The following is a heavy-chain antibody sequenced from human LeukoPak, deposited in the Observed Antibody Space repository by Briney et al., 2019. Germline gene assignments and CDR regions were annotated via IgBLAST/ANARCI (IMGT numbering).Heavy chain of an antibody. CDR2: ISSSGSTI. J-gene: IGHJ6*03. CDR3: ARLRSSSFYYYYMDV. V-gene: IGHV3-11*01. CDR1: GFTFSDYY. D-gene: IGHD6-6*01. Sequence: GGSLRVSCAASGFTFSDYYMSWIRQAPGKGLEWVSYISSSGSTIYYADSVKGRFTISRDNAKNSLYLQMNSLRAEDTAVYYCARLRSSSFYYYYMDVWGKGTTVTVPS.